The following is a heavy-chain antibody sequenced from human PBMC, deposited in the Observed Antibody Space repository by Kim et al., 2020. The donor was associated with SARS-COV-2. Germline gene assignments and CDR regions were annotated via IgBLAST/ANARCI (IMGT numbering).Heavy chain of an antibody. Sequence: SETLSLTCTVSGGSLSSSSYYWGWIRQPPGQGLEWMGTAYYSGNTYYNASLKSRVTISVDTSKNQVSLKLGSVTATETAAYYCARNQRYSSCWYVAVYY. V-gene: IGHV4-39*01. D-gene: IGHD6-19*01. J-gene: IGHJ6*01. CDR2: AYYSGNT. CDR1: GGSLSSSSYY. CDR3: ARNQRYSSCWYVAVYY.